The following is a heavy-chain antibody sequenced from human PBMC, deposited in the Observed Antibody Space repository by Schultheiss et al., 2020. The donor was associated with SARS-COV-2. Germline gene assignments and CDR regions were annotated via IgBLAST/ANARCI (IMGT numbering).Heavy chain of an antibody. CDR3: ARHLTPGTPSNSFDP. J-gene: IGHJ5*02. V-gene: IGHV4-34*01. Sequence: SQTLSLTCTVSGGSISGYYWSWVRQPPGKGLEWIGEIGEINHGGTTNYNPSFKSRVTISVDTSKNQFSLKLSSVTAADTAVYYCARHLTPGTPSNSFDPWGQGALVTVSS. D-gene: IGHD1-1*01. CDR2: IGEINHGGTT. CDR1: GGSISGYY.